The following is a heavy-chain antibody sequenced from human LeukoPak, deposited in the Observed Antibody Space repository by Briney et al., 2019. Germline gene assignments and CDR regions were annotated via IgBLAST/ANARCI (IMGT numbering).Heavy chain of an antibody. J-gene: IGHJ3*02. CDR2: INHSGST. CDR1: GGSFSGYY. D-gene: IGHD2-15*01. V-gene: IGHV4-34*01. Sequence: PSETLSLTCAVYGGSFSGYYWSWIRQPPGKGLEWIGEINHSGSTNYNPSLKSRVTISVDTSKNQFSLNLSSVTASDTAVYYCAREIQWSGYFDIWGQGTMVTVSS. CDR3: AREIQWSGYFDI.